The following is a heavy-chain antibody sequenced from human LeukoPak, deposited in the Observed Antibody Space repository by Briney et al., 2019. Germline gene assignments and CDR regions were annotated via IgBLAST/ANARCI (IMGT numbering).Heavy chain of an antibody. CDR3: ARSGSSGWVYYYYNYMDV. CDR1: VFNFSNYA. Sequence: GGSLRLPCVASVFNFSNYAMHWVRQAPGKGLEWVAVISYDGSEKYYAESVKGRFTISRDNSKNTLSLQMNSLKPEDTAVFYCARSGSSGWVYYYYNYMDVWVKGTTVTVSS. V-gene: IGHV3-30*04. J-gene: IGHJ6*03. D-gene: IGHD6-19*01. CDR2: ISYDGSEK.